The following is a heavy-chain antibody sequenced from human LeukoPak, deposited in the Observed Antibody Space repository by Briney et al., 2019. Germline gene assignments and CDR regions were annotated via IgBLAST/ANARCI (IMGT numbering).Heavy chain of an antibody. CDR2: IYHSGNT. D-gene: IGHD3-22*01. CDR3: ARERGDNYESSGYKDY. V-gene: IGHV4-38-2*02. Sequence: PSETLSLTCTVSGYSISSGYYWGWIRQPPGKGLELLEGIYHSGNTYYNPSLESRVTISVDTSKNQFSLKLSSVTDADTAVYYCARERGDNYESSGYKDYWGQGTLVTVSS. CDR1: GYSISSGYY. J-gene: IGHJ4*02.